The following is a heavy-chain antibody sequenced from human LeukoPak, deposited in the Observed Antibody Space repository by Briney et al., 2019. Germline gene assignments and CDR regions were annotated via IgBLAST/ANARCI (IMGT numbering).Heavy chain of an antibody. CDR3: AKDGGLWVSAHWGDS. CDR2: ITTSDGNT. CDR1: GFTFSSYT. J-gene: IGHJ4*02. D-gene: IGHD7-27*01. V-gene: IGHV3-23*01. Sequence: PGRSLRLSCAASGFTFSSYTTSWVRQAPGKGLEWVSTITTSDGNTYYADSVKGRFTVSRDNSKNTLFLQMNSLRAEDTAVYYCAKDGGLWVSAHWGDSWGRGTLVTVSS.